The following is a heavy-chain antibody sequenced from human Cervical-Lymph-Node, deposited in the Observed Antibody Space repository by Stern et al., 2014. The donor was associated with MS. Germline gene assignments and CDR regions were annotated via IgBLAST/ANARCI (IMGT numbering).Heavy chain of an antibody. CDR1: GGTFSSYA. CDR2: IIPIFGTA. J-gene: IGHJ6*02. V-gene: IGHV1-69*01. Sequence: VQLVESGAEVKKPGSSVKVSCKASGGTFSSYAIRWVRPAPGQGLECLGGIIPIFGTANYAQKFQGRVTITADESTSTAYMELSSLRSEDTAVYYCARGELKEGLVRGMDVWGQGTTVTVSS. CDR3: ARGELKEGLVRGMDV. D-gene: IGHD1-26*01.